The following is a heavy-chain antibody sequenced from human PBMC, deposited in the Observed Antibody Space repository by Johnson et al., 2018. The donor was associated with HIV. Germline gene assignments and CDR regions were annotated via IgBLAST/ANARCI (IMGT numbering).Heavy chain of an antibody. CDR2: IYSGGTT. CDR1: GFTVSSNY. V-gene: IGHV3-66*01. Sequence: VQLVESGGGLVQPGGSLRLSCAASGFTVSSNYVSWVRQAPGKGLEWVSVIYSGGTTYYADSVKGRFTISRDNSKNTVYLQMNSLRVEDTAVYFCAREDDSSGGSCQGGAFD. D-gene: IGHD2-15*01. CDR3: AREDDSSGGSCQGGAFD. J-gene: IGHJ3*02.